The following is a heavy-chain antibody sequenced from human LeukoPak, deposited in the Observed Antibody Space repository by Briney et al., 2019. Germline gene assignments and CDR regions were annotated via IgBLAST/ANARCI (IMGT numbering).Heavy chain of an antibody. Sequence: GGSLRLSCAASGFTFSSYEMNWVRQGPGKGLEWVSYISSSGSTIYYADSVKGRFSISRDNAKTSLYLQMNSLRAEDTAVYYCARAPRFRLVGVPKGPFDPWGQGTLVTVSS. CDR1: GFTFSSYE. CDR3: ARAPRFRLVGVPKGPFDP. CDR2: ISSSGSTI. J-gene: IGHJ5*02. V-gene: IGHV3-48*03. D-gene: IGHD3-10*01.